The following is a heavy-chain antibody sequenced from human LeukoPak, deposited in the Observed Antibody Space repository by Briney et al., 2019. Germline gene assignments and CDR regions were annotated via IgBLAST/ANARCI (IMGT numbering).Heavy chain of an antibody. V-gene: IGHV1-69*01. CDR3: AREEGDDSSGYYYVWFDP. CDR2: IIPIFGTA. J-gene: IGHJ5*02. CDR1: GGTFSSYA. D-gene: IGHD3-22*01. Sequence: GTSVNVSCKASGGTFSSYAISWVRQAPGQGLEWMGGIIPIFGTANYAQKFQGRGTITADESTSTAYMELSSLRSEDTAVYSCAREEGDDSSGYYYVWFDPWGQGTLVTVSS.